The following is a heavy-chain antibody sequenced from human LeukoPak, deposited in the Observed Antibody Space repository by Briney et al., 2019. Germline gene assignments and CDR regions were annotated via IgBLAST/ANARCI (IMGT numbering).Heavy chain of an antibody. V-gene: IGHV4-59*01. CDR2: IYYSGST. CDR3: ARSTRSGSIDY. D-gene: IGHD3-10*01. CDR1: GGYIRSYY. J-gene: IGHJ4*02. Sequence: SETLSLTCTVSGGYIRSYYWSWIRQPPGKGLEWIGYIYYSGSTNYNPSLKSRVTISVDTSKNQFSLKLSSVTAADTAVYYCARSTRSGSIDYWGQGTLVTVSS.